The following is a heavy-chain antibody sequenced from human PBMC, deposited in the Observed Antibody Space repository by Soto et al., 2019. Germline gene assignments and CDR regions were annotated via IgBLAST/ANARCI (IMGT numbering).Heavy chain of an antibody. V-gene: IGHV4-31*03. CDR1: GGSISSGGYY. Sequence: QVQLQESGPGLVKPSQTLSLTCTVSGGSISSGGYYWSWIRQHPGKGLEWIGYIYYSGSTYYNPSLKSRVTIEVDTSKNPSSLKLSSVTAADTAVYYCARVGGINWFDPWGQGTLVTVSS. D-gene: IGHD3-16*01. J-gene: IGHJ5*02. CDR3: ARVGGINWFDP. CDR2: IYYSGST.